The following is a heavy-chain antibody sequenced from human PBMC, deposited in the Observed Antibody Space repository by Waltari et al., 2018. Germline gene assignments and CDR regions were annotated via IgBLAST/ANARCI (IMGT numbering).Heavy chain of an antibody. CDR2: TNSEGSST. CDR1: GFTFSRYW. V-gene: IGHV3-74*01. CDR3: ESFATKTYSSPVAGRHYYYGMDV. D-gene: IGHD3-22*01. J-gene: IGHJ6*02. Sequence: EEHLVESGAGLAPPGNSLRVSGAASGFTFSRYWLAWVGQAPGRGRVWVSRTNSEGSSTTYADPGKGRFTISRDNGKHTLYVQMKRLRAEDTAVYYCESFATKTYSSPVAGRHYYYGMDVWGQGTPVTVSS.